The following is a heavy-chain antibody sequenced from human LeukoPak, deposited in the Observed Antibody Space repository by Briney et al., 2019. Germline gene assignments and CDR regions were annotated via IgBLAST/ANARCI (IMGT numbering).Heavy chain of an antibody. CDR1: GYTFTSYG. J-gene: IGHJ5*02. CDR2: ISAYNGNT. V-gene: IGHV1-18*01. Sequence: ASVKVSCKASGYTFTSYGISWVRQAPGQGLEWMGWISAYNGNTNYARKLQGRVTMTTDTSTSTAYMELRSLRSDDTAVYYCARGCRYGSARCWFDPWGQGTLVTVSS. CDR3: ARGCRYGSARCWFDP. D-gene: IGHD3-10*01.